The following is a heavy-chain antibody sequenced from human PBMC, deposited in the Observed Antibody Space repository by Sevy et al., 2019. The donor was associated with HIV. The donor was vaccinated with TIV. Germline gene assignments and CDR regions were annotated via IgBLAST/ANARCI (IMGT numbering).Heavy chain of an antibody. CDR1: GFSVSNYA. CDR3: ARDLPHLLPWELSRGSDY. D-gene: IGHD1-26*01. J-gene: IGHJ4*02. V-gene: IGHV3-30*04. CDR2: ISYDGINK. Sequence: GGSLRLSCAASGFSVSNYAMHWVRQSPGKGLEWVAMISYDGINKDYADSVKGRLTLSRDNSKNTLFLQMNSLRAEDTALYYCARDLPHLLPWELSRGSDYWGQGTLVTVSS.